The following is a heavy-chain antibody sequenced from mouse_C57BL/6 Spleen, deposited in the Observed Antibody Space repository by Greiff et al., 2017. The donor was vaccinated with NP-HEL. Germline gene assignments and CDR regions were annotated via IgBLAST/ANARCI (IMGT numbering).Heavy chain of an antibody. CDR3: TGRGSSMDY. V-gene: IGHV6-3*01. J-gene: IGHJ4*01. Sequence: EVMLVESGGGLVQPGGSMKLSCVASGFTFSNYWMNWVRQSPEKGLEWVAQIRLKSDNYATHYAESVKGRFTISRDDSKSSVYLQMNNLRAEDTGIYYCTGRGSSMDYWGQGTSVTVSS. CDR1: GFTFSNYW. CDR2: IRLKSDNYAT.